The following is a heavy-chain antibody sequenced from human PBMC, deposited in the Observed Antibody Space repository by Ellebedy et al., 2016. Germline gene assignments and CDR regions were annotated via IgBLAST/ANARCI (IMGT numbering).Heavy chain of an antibody. V-gene: IGHV3-69-1*02. J-gene: IGHJ1*01. CDR2: ITHTNDL. CDR3: ARSSFSNSSGNDEFFNQ. CDR1: GFSFNIYT. Sequence: GESLKISCAASGFSFNIYTISWVRQAPGKGLEWVSSITHTNDLFYADSVKGRFTISRDNAKNSVFLQMNSLRVHDTAVYFCARSSFSNSSGNDEFFNQWGQGSLVTVAS. D-gene: IGHD3-22*01.